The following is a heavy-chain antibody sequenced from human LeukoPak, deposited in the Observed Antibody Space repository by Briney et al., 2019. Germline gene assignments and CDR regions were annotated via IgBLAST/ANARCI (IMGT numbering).Heavy chain of an antibody. V-gene: IGHV1-69*05. CDR1: GGTFSSYA. D-gene: IGHD6-13*01. Sequence: SVKVSCKASGGTFSSYAISWVRQAPGQGRECMGRIIPIFGTANYAQNFQGRVTITTDESTRTAYMELSSMRSEDTAVYYCARDRGTAGAFDIWGQGTMVTVSS. J-gene: IGHJ3*02. CDR2: IIPIFGTA. CDR3: ARDRGTAGAFDI.